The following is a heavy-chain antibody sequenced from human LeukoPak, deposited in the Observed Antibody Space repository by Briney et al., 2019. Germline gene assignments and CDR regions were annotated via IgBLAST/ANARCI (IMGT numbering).Heavy chain of an antibody. V-gene: IGHV4-34*01. CDR1: GGSFSGYY. J-gene: IGHJ4*02. CDR3: ASVKEDYGDYSY. CDR2: INHSGST. D-gene: IGHD4-17*01. Sequence: PSETLSLTCAVYGGSFSGYYWSWIRQPPGKGLEWIGEINHSGSTNYNPSLKSRVTISVDTSKNQFSLKLSSVTAADTAVYYCASVKEDYGDYSYWGQGTLVTVSS.